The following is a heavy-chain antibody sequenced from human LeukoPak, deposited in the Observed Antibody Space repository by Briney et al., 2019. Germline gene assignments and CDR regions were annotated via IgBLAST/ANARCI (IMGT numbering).Heavy chain of an antibody. J-gene: IGHJ4*02. CDR3: ARDLGGLATTPFDY. D-gene: IGHD5-24*01. CDR2: INPDGGNT. Sequence: RASVKVSCKASGYTFTNSYIHWVRQAPGQVLEWMGLINPDGGNTNYAQNFQGRVTLARDTSTSTVYMELSSLRSEDTAVYYCARDLGGLATTPFDYWGQGTLVTVSS. V-gene: IGHV1-46*01. CDR1: GYTFTNSY.